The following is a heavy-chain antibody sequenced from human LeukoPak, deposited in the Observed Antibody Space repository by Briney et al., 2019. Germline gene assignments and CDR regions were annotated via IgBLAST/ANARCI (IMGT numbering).Heavy chain of an antibody. CDR2: INHSGST. CDR1: GGSFSGYY. D-gene: IGHD3-9*01. V-gene: IGHV4-34*01. J-gene: IGHJ6*02. CDR3: ARALRYFDCLYYYGMDV. Sequence: SETLSLTCAVYGGSFSGYYWSWIRQPPGKGLEWMGEINHSGSTNYNPSLKSRVTISVDTSKNQYSLKLRSVTAADTAASYCARALRYFDCLYYYGMDVWGQGTTVTVSS.